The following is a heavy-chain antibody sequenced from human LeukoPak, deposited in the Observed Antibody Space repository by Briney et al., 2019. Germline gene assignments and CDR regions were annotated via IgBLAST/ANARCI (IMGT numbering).Heavy chain of an antibody. V-gene: IGHV1-69*13. CDR2: IIPIFGTA. J-gene: IGHJ4*02. CDR1: GGTFSSYA. CDR3: ARANPYSSSPDY. D-gene: IGHD6-13*01. Sequence: ASVKVSCKASGGTFSSYAISWVRQAPGQGLEWMGGIIPIFGTANCAQKFQGRVTITADESTSTAYMELSSLRSEDTAVYYCARANPYSSSPDYWGQGTLVTVSS.